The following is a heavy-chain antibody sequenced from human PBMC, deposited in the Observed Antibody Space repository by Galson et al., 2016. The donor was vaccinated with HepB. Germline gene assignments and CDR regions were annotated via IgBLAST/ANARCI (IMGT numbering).Heavy chain of an antibody. Sequence: ETLSLTCSVSGGSINSSTYYWAWIRQAPGKGLEWIAHIFYNGSAFYNPSLKSRVTISVDTPKNQFSLKVTSVTAADTAVYYCARPYTWDIVATIIGYYSGMDVWGQGTAVTVSS. CDR1: GGSINSSTYY. CDR3: ARPYTWDIVATIIGYYSGMDV. V-gene: IGHV4-39*01. CDR2: IFYNGSA. D-gene: IGHD5-12*01. J-gene: IGHJ6*02.